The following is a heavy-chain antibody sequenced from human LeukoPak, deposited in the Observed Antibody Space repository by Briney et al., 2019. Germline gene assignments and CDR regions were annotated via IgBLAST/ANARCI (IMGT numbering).Heavy chain of an antibody. D-gene: IGHD2-15*01. V-gene: IGHV3-9*01. Sequence: GESLRLSCAASGFTFDDYAMHWVRQAPGKGLEWVSGISWNSGSIGYADSVKGRFTISRDNAKNSLYLQMNSLRAEDTALYYCANLVKGDAFDIWGQGTMVTVSS. CDR2: ISWNSGSI. CDR3: ANLVKGDAFDI. J-gene: IGHJ3*02. CDR1: GFTFDDYA.